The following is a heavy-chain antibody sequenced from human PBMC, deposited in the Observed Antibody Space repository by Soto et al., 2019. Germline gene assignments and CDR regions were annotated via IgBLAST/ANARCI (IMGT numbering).Heavy chain of an antibody. CDR1: GGPFSGNY. Sequence: PSETLSLTCVVYGGPFSGNYWSWIRQPPGKGLEWIGEINHSGSTNYNPSLKSRVTISVDTSKNQFSLKLSSVTAADTAVYYCARGRGRYCSGGSCRAGAFDIWGQGTMVTVS. CDR2: INHSGST. J-gene: IGHJ3*02. V-gene: IGHV4-34*01. D-gene: IGHD2-15*01. CDR3: ARGRGRYCSGGSCRAGAFDI.